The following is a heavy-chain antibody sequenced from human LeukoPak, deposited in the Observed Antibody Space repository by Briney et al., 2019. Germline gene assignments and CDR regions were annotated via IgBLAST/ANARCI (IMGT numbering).Heavy chain of an antibody. J-gene: IGHJ4*02. D-gene: IGHD1-26*01. Sequence: PGGSLRLSCTASGFXFGDYAIIWVRQAPGKGLEWVGFIRSKAYGGTTEYAASVKGRFTISRDDSKSIAYLQMNSLKTEDAAVYYCTRDSGSYHRGDYWGQGTLVTVSS. CDR1: GFXFGDYA. V-gene: IGHV3-49*04. CDR3: TRDSGSYHRGDY. CDR2: IRSKAYGGTT.